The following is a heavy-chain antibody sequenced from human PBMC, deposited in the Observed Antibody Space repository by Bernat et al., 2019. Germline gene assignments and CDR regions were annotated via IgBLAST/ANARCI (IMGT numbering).Heavy chain of an antibody. CDR2: ISSSSSYI. CDR3: ARASSSGWYLYY. J-gene: IGHJ4*02. Sequence: EVQLVESGGGLVKPGGSPRLSCAASGFTFSSYSMNWVRQAPGKGLEWVSSISSSSSYIYYADSVKGRFTISRDNAKNSLYLQMNSLRAEDTAVYYCARASSSGWYLYYWGQGTLVTVSS. CDR1: GFTFSSYS. D-gene: IGHD6-19*01. V-gene: IGHV3-21*01.